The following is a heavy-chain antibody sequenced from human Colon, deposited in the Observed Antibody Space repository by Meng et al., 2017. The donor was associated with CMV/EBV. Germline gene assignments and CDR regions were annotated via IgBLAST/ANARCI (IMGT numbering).Heavy chain of an antibody. CDR2: ISPYSGDT. CDR1: GYTFTTYG. J-gene: IGHJ4*02. CDR3: ARVTGNTRLVY. Sequence: SCEASGYTFTTYGISWVRQTPGQGLEWMGFISPYSGDTYYAQKVQDRLVMTTDTSTNTAYMELRSLRSDDTAIYYCARVTGNTRLVYWGQGTLVTVSS. D-gene: IGHD1-1*01. V-gene: IGHV1-18*01.